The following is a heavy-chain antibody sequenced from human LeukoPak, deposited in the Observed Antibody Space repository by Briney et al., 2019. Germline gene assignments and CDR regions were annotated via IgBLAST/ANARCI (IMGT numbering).Heavy chain of an antibody. Sequence: GGSLRLSCAASGFTFSSYAMSWVRQAPGKGLEWVSAISGSGGSTYYADSVKGRFTISRDNSKNTLYLQMNSLRAEDTAVYYCARENRCSSTSCYHYYYGMDVWGQGTTVTVSS. D-gene: IGHD2-2*01. CDR2: ISGSGGST. CDR1: GFTFSSYA. J-gene: IGHJ6*02. V-gene: IGHV3-23*01. CDR3: ARENRCSSTSCYHYYYGMDV.